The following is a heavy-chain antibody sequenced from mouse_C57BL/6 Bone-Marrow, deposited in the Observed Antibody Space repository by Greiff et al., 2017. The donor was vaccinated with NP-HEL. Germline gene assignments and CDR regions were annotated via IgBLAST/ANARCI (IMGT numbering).Heavy chain of an antibody. J-gene: IGHJ3*01. CDR1: GYTFTDYY. Sequence: QVQLQQSGPELVKPGASVKISCKASGYTFTDYYINWVKQRPGQGLEWIGWIFPGSGSTYYNEKFKGKATLTVDKSSSTAYMLLSSLTSEDSAVYFCAIFITTVVATRPWFAYWGQGTLVTVSA. D-gene: IGHD1-1*01. V-gene: IGHV1-75*01. CDR3: AIFITTVVATRPWFAY. CDR2: IFPGSGST.